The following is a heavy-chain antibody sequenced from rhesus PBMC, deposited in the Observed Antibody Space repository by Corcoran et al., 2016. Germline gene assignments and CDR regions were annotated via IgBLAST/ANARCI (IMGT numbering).Heavy chain of an antibody. CDR3: ARGGWGSVWYYFDY. CDR1: GGSISDSYW. Sequence: QVQLQESGPGVVKPSETLSLTCAVSGGSISDSYWWRWIRQPPGKGLEWLGYIYGSPTNTNSNPPLKGRVTISKDTSRNQFSLELSSVTAADTGVYYCARGGWGSVWYYFDYWGQGVLVTVSS. J-gene: IGHJ4*01. CDR2: IYGSPTNT. D-gene: IGHD6-31*01. V-gene: IGHV4S10*01.